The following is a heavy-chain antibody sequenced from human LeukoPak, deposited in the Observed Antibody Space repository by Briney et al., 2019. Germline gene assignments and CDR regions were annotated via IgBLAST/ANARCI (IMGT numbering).Heavy chain of an antibody. CDR1: GFNFDDYG. V-gene: IGHV3-20*04. CDR3: GRGGSGSYGDYFAS. Sequence: PGGSLRLSCAASGFNFDDYGMSWVRQAPGKGLEWVSGINWNAGSTGYAASVKGRFTISRDSTKNSLYLQMNSLRAEDTALYYCGRGGSGSYGDYFASWAREPWSPSPQ. D-gene: IGHD3-10*01. CDR2: INWNAGST. J-gene: IGHJ4*02.